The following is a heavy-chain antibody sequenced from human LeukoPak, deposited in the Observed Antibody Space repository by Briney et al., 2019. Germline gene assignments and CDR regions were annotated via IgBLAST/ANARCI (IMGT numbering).Heavy chain of an antibody. J-gene: IGHJ4*02. CDR1: GGSISSSSYY. CDR3: AKESGPIAVAGTGDY. D-gene: IGHD6-19*01. V-gene: IGHV3-23*01. CDR2: ISGSGGST. Sequence: ETLSLTCTVSGGSISSSSYYWGWIRQPPGKGLEWVSAISGSGGSTYYADSVKGRFTISRDNSKNTLYLQMNSLRAEDTAVYYCAKESGPIAVAGTGDYWGQGTLVTVSS.